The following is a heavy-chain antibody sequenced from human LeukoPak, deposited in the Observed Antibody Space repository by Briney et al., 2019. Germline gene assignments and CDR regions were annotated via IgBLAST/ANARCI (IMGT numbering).Heavy chain of an antibody. V-gene: IGHV4-59*01. CDR1: GGSISSYY. D-gene: IGHD2-21*02. CDR3: ARYVVVTAYFDY. J-gene: IGHJ4*02. Sequence: SETLSLTCTVSGGSISSYYWSWIRQPPGKGLEWIGYIYYSGSTNYNPSLKSRVTISVDTSKNQFPQKLSSVTAADTAVYYCARYVVVTAYFDYWGQGTLVTVSS. CDR2: IYYSGST.